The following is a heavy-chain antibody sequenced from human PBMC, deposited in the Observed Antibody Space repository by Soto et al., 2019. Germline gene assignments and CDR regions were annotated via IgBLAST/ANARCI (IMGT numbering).Heavy chain of an antibody. CDR3: AKAVGYCSSTSCRDYYFYYGMDV. D-gene: IGHD2-2*01. J-gene: IGHJ6*02. Sequence: LRLSCAASGFTFSNYGMHWVRQAPDKGLEWVAVISYDGSNKYYADSVKGRFTISRDNSKNTLYLQMNSLRAEDTAVYYCAKAVGYCSSTSCRDYYFYYGMDVWGQGTTDTVSS. V-gene: IGHV3-30*18. CDR1: GFTFSNYG. CDR2: ISYDGSNK.